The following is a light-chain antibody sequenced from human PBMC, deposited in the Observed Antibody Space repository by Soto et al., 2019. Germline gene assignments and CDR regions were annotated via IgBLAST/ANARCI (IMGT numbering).Light chain of an antibody. J-gene: IGLJ2*01. V-gene: IGLV2-8*01. CDR1: SSDVGRYNY. CDR3: SSYAGSSNVI. Sequence: QSALTQPPSASGSPGQSVTISCTGTSSDVGRYNYVSWYQQHPGKVPKLLIYEVNKWPSGVPDRFSGSKSGNTASLTVSGLQAEDEADYYCSSYAGSSNVIFGGGTQLTVL. CDR2: EVN.